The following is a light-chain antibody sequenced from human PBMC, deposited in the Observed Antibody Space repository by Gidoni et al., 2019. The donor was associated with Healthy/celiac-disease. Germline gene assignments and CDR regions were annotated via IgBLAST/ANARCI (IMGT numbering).Light chain of an antibody. CDR3: QRRNSYPQT. V-gene: IGKV1-9*01. J-gene: IGKJ2*01. CDR1: QGISSY. CDR2: AAS. Sequence: DIQLTQSPSLLSASAGGRVTLSCRASQGISSYLAWYQQNPGKAPQLLDYAASTLPSGVPSRCSGSGSGTEFTLTISSLQPEDFATYYLQRRNSYPQTFGQGTKLEIK.